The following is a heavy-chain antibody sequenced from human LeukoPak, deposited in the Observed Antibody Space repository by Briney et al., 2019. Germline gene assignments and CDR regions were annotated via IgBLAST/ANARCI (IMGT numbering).Heavy chain of an antibody. CDR2: INHSGST. CDR1: GGSFSGYY. V-gene: IGHV4-34*01. CDR3: ARLYWRLGELKFDP. J-gene: IGHJ5*02. Sequence: SETLSLTCAVYGGSFSGYYWSWIRQPPGKGLEWIGEINHSGSTNYNPSLKSRVTISVDTSKNQFSLKLSSVTAADTAVYYCARLYWRLGELKFDPWGQGTLVTVSS. D-gene: IGHD3-16*01.